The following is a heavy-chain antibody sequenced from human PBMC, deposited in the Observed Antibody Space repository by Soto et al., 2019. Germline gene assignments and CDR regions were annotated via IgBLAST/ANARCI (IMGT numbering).Heavy chain of an antibody. Sequence: SQTLKLPCAISGDSVSSNSVAWNWIRPSPSRGLEWLGRTLYRSKWSTDYAVSVKSRVSVNPDTSKNQFSLQLNSVTPDDTAVYYCAREAIVKRFDYWGQGTLVTVSS. J-gene: IGHJ4*02. CDR1: GDSVSSNSVA. D-gene: IGHD3-22*01. CDR2: TLYRSKWST. V-gene: IGHV6-1*01. CDR3: AREAIVKRFDY.